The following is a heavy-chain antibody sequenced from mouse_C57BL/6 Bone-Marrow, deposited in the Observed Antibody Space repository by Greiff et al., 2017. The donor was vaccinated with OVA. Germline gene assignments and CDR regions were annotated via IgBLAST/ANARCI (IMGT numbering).Heavy chain of an antibody. CDR2: IYPGSGNT. CDR3: TREDCDYFGY. V-gene: IGHV1-84*01. Sequence: QVQLQQSGPELVKPGASVKISCKASGYTFTDYYINWVKQRPGQGLEWIGWIYPGSGNTKYNEKFKDKATLTVDTSSSTAYMQLSSLASADSAVYFCTREDCDYFGYWGEGNTLTVAS. J-gene: IGHJ2*01. CDR1: GYTFTDYY.